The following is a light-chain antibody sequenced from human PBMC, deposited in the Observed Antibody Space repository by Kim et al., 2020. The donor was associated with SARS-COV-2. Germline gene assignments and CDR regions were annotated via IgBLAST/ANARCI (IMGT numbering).Light chain of an antibody. CDR3: QQRYTTPFT. V-gene: IGKV1-39*01. CDR2: AAS. J-gene: IGKJ3*01. CDR1: QSISSH. Sequence: DIQMTQSPSSLSASVGDRVTITCRTTQSISSHLNWYQQKPGRAPKLLISAASTLQGGVPSRFSGSGSETDFTLTISSLQPEDFATYFCQQRYTTPFTFCPGTKVEIK.